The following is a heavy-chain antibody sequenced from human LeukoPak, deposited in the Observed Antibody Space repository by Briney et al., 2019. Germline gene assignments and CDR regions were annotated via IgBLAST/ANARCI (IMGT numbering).Heavy chain of an antibody. V-gene: IGHV3-23*01. CDR2: ISGSGGST. CDR1: GFTFSSYA. D-gene: IGHD2-2*01. CDR3: AKMPSRVPAAKVPYYFDY. Sequence: GGSLRLSCAASGFTFSSYAMSWVRQAPGKGLEWVSAISGSGGSTYYADSVKGRFTISRDNSKNTLYLQMNSLGAEDTAVYHCAKMPSRVPAAKVPYYFDYWGQGTLVTVSS. J-gene: IGHJ4*02.